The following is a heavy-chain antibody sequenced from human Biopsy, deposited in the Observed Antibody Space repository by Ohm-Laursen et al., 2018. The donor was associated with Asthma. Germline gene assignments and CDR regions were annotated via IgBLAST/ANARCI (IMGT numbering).Heavy chain of an antibody. Sequence: GTLSLTCTVSGGAIDSGAYYWSWIRQLPGKGLEWIGYVFYGGATNYNPSLKSRVTISVDTSKNQFFLRLSSVTAADTAVYYCARGVVYGGDSYAEYFQHWGQGTLVTVSS. CDR1: GGAIDSGAYY. J-gene: IGHJ1*01. CDR3: ARGVVYGGDSYAEYFQH. V-gene: IGHV4-61*08. D-gene: IGHD4-23*01. CDR2: VFYGGAT.